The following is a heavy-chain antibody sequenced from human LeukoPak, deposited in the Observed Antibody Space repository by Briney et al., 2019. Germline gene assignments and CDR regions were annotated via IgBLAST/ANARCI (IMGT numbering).Heavy chain of an antibody. Sequence: ASVKVSCKASGYTFNSYGISWVRQAPGQGLEWMGWINTNTGNPTYAQGFTGRFVFSLDTSVSTAYLQISSLKAEDTAVYYCARGRIFWSDYYNMDVWGKGTTVTVSS. CDR3: ARGRIFWSDYYNMDV. J-gene: IGHJ6*03. CDR1: GYTFNSYG. V-gene: IGHV7-4-1*02. CDR2: INTNTGNP. D-gene: IGHD3-3*01.